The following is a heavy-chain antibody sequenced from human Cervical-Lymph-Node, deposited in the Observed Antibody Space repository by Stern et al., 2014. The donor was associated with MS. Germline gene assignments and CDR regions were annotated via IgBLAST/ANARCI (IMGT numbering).Heavy chain of an antibody. CDR2: IYYSGFT. CDR1: GGSISSSTYY. D-gene: IGHD1-26*01. CDR3: ARHDSVPRPSQLYSARDRGPGYFDY. J-gene: IGHJ4*02. Sequence: QLQLQESGPGLVKPSETLSLTCTVSGGSISSSTYYWAWIRQPPGKGLEWIGNIYYSGFTYHNPSPNSRVTISVDMSKNQFSLKLSSVTAADTAIYYCARHDSVPRPSQLYSARDRGPGYFDYWGQGTLVTVSS. V-gene: IGHV4-39*01.